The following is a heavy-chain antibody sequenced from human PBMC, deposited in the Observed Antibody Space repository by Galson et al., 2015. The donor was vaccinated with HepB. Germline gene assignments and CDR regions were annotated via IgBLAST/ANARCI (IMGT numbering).Heavy chain of an antibody. CDR2: IYSGGST. Sequence: SLRLSCAASGFTVSSNYMSWVRQAPGKGLEWVSVIYSGGSTYYADSVKGRFTISRDNSKNTLYLQMNSLRAEDTAVYYCARVPRLWFGAIYCYYGMDVWGQGTTVTVSS. J-gene: IGHJ6*02. D-gene: IGHD3-10*01. V-gene: IGHV3-53*01. CDR1: GFTVSSNY. CDR3: ARVPRLWFGAIYCYYGMDV.